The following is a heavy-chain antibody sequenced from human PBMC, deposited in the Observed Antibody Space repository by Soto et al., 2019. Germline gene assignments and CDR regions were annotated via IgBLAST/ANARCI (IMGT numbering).Heavy chain of an antibody. Sequence: QVQLQESGPGLVKPSETLSLTCTVSGGSISSYYWSWIRQSPGKRLEWIGYIYYSGSTNYNPSLTSRVTMSVATSKNQFSLKVSSVTAADTAVYYCARNFYGDYDGAFDIWGQGTMVTVSS. CDR1: GGSISSYY. CDR3: ARNFYGDYDGAFDI. D-gene: IGHD4-17*01. J-gene: IGHJ3*02. V-gene: IGHV4-59*01. CDR2: IYYSGST.